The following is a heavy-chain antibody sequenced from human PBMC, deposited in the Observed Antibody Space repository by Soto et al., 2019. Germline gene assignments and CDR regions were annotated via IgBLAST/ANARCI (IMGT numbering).Heavy chain of an antibody. Sequence: QVQLVESGGGVVQPGRSLRLSCAASGFTFSSYGMHWVRQAPGXGXXXXXXXXXDGSNKYYADSVKGRFTISRDNXXXXXXXXXXXXXXXXXXXXXXXXXXXXXXXXXXXXXXXXXXVWGKGTTVTVSS. J-gene: IGHJ6*04. V-gene: IGHV3-30*03. CDR1: GFTFSSYG. CDR2: XXXDGSNK. CDR3: XXXXXXXXXXXXXXXXXXXXV.